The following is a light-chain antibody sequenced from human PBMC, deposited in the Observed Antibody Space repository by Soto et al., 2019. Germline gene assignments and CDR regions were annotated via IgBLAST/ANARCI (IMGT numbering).Light chain of an antibody. CDR3: QHYNSYSEA. J-gene: IGKJ1*01. CDR1: QGISTY. CDR2: VAS. Sequence: DIQLTQSPSFLSASVGERFTITCRAIQGISTYLAWYEQKPGRAPNLLIYVASTLQSGVPSRFRGSGSGTEFTLTISSLQPEDFETYYCQHYNSYSEAFGQGTKVDIK. V-gene: IGKV1-9*01.